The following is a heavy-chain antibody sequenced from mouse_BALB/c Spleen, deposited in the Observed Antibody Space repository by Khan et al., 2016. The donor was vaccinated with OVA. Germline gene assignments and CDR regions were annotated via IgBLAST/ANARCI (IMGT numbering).Heavy chain of an antibody. D-gene: IGHD1-1*01. J-gene: IGHJ3*01. Sequence: LEVSGAELMKPGASVKISCKATGYTFSSYWIEWVKQRPGHGLEWIGEILPGSGRNNYNEEFKGNATFTADTSSNTAYMQLSSLTSEDSAVYYCARGNYYGSSSWFGYWGQGTLVTVSA. CDR1: GYTFSSYW. CDR3: ARGNYYGSSSWFGY. V-gene: IGHV1-9*01. CDR2: ILPGSGRN.